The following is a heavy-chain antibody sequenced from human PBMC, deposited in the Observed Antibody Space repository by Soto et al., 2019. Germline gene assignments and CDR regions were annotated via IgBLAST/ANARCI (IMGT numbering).Heavy chain of an antibody. V-gene: IGHV4-31*03. CDR1: GGSISCGGYY. Sequence: SETLSLTCTVSGGSISCGGYYWSWIRQHPGKGLEWIGYIYYSGSTYYNPSLKSRVTISVDTSKNRFSLKLSSVTAADTAVYYCARAGATAMVSYIPWFDPWGQGTLVTVSS. D-gene: IGHD5-18*01. CDR2: IYYSGST. J-gene: IGHJ5*02. CDR3: ARAGATAMVSYIPWFDP.